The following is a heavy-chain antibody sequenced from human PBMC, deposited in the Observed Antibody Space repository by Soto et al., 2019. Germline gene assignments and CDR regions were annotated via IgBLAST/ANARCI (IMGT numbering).Heavy chain of an antibody. CDR3: ARESEDLTSNFDY. Sequence: GGSLRLSCAASGFTFTRYSMNWVRQAPGKGLEWVSSISSTTNYIYYGDSMKGRFTISRDNAKNSLYLEMNSLRAEDTAAYYCARESEDLTSNFDYWGQGTLVTVSS. CDR1: GFTFTRYS. V-gene: IGHV3-21*06. J-gene: IGHJ4*02. CDR2: ISSTTNYI.